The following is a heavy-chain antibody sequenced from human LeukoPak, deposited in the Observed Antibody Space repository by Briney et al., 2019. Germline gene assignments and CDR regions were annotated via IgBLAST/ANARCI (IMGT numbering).Heavy chain of an antibody. CDR2: IYDSGRT. CDR3: ARAPVCRCSGGICQRWFAP. Sequence: SETLSLSCAVSGGSVTSSSNYWGRIRPPPGKGLEWVGYIYDSGRTNSNPSLKSRATTSVDTSKTQFSLQLRSVTAADTAVYYWARAPVCRCSGGICQRWFAPWGQGTLVTVSS. D-gene: IGHD2-15*01. CDR1: GGSVTSSSNY. V-gene: IGHV4-61*01. J-gene: IGHJ5*02.